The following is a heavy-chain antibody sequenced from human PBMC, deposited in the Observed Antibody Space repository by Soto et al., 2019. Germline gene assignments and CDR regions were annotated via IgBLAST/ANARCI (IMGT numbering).Heavy chain of an antibody. CDR1: GFTFSSYS. V-gene: IGHV3-48*01. Sequence: GGSLRLSCAASGFTFSSYSMNWVRQAPGKGLEWVSYISSSSSTIYYADSVKGRFTISRDNAKNSLYLQMNSLRAEDTAVYYCARVRDYGWIDAFDIWGQGTMVTVSS. CDR2: ISSSSSTI. J-gene: IGHJ3*02. CDR3: ARVRDYGWIDAFDI. D-gene: IGHD4-17*01.